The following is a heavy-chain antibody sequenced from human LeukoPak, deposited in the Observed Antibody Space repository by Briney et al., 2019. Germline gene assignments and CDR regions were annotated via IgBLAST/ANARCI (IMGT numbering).Heavy chain of an antibody. Sequence: PGGALRLSCAASGVTVSTNYMSWVRPAPGKGVEWVSVIYSGGSTYYADSVKGRFTISRHNSENTLYLQMNSLRAEDTAVYYCARGMTNPFDYWGQGTLVTVSS. V-gene: IGHV3-53*04. J-gene: IGHJ4*02. CDR3: ARGMTNPFDY. CDR1: GVTVSTNY. CDR2: IYSGGST. D-gene: IGHD4-11*01.